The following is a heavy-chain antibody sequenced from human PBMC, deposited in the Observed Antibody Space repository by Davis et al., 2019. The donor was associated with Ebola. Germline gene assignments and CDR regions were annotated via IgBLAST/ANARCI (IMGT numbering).Heavy chain of an antibody. CDR2: ISGYNGDT. Sequence: ASVKVSCKASGYTFTGYGISWVRQAPGQGLEWMGWISGYNGDTNYEQNFQGRITMTTDTSTTTVYMELRSLRSDDTAVYYCARWDPYEGQRYWGQGTLVTVSS. CDR1: GYTFTGYG. D-gene: IGHD1-26*01. J-gene: IGHJ4*02. V-gene: IGHV1-18*01. CDR3: ARWDPYEGQRY.